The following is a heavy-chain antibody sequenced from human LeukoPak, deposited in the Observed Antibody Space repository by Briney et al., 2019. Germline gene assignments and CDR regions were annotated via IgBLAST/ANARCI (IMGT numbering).Heavy chain of an antibody. CDR1: GFTFSSSA. Sequence: GGSLRLSCAASGFTFSSSAMSWVRQAPGKGLEWVSTISGSGSGGSTYYADSVKGRFTISRDNSKNTLYLQMNSLRAEDTAVYYCAKDGWGYSGYDGYYYYMDVWGKGTTVTVSS. CDR2: ISGSGSGGST. D-gene: IGHD5-12*01. CDR3: AKDGWGYSGYDGYYYYMDV. V-gene: IGHV3-23*01. J-gene: IGHJ6*03.